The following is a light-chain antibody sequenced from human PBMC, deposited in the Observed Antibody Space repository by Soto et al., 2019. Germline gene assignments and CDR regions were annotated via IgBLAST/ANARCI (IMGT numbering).Light chain of an antibody. CDR1: SSNIGAGYD. CDR2: GNS. V-gene: IGLV1-40*01. J-gene: IGLJ3*02. CDR3: QSYDSSLSGSLV. Sequence: QSVLTQPPSVSGAPGQRVTLSCTGSSSNIGAGYDVHWYQQLPGTAPKLLIYGNSNRPSGVPDRFSGSKSGTSASLAITGLQAEDEADYYCQSYDSSLSGSLVFGGGTKLTVL.